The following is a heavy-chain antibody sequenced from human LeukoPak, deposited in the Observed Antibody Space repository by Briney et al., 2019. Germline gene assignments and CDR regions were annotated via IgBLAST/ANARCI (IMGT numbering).Heavy chain of an antibody. J-gene: IGHJ6*03. CDR3: VRSLRFLEWLYPGGLYYMDV. CDR2: INHSGST. CDR1: GGSFSGYY. Sequence: PSETLSLTCAVYGGSFSGYYWSWLRQPPGKGLEWIGEINHSGSTNYNPSLKSRVTISVDTSKNQFSLKLSSVTAADTAVYYCVRSLRFLEWLYPGGLYYMDVWGKGTTVTVSS. D-gene: IGHD3-3*01. V-gene: IGHV4-34*01.